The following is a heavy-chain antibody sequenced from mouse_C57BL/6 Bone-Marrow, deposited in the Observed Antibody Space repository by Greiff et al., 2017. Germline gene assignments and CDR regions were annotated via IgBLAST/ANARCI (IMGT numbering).Heavy chain of an antibody. J-gene: IGHJ1*03. CDR3: ARTPRFGGYFDV. CDR2: INPSNGGT. CDR1: GYTFTSYW. V-gene: IGHV1-53*01. Sequence: QVQLQQPGTELVKPGASVKLSCKASGYTFTSYWMHWVKQRPGQGLEWIGNINPSNGGTNYNEKFKSKATLTVDKSSSTAYMQLSSLTSEDSAVSYGARTPRFGGYFDVWGRGTTVTVTA.